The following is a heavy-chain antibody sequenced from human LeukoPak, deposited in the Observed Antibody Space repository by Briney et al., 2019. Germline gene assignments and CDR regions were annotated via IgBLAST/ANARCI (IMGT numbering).Heavy chain of an antibody. D-gene: IGHD2-2*01. J-gene: IGHJ3*02. CDR2: IGVNT. V-gene: IGHV3-23*01. Sequence: PGGSLRLSCAASGFTFSNYAMSWVRQAPGKGLEWVSAIGVNTYYTDSVKGRFTISRDNSKNTLYLQMNSLRAEDTAVYYCAKDSLPAAYHAFDIWGQGTMVTVSS. CDR1: GFTFSNYA. CDR3: AKDSLPAAYHAFDI.